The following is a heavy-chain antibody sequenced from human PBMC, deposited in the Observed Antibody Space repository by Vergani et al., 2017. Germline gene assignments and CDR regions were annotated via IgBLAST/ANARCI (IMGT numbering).Heavy chain of an antibody. CDR3: AKNPGISTTRHYYAMDV. Sequence: LEESGGGSVKPGGSLRLSCAASGFKLSDHYMSWIRQAPGKGLEWVSHISPGASTVSYTDSVTGRFTVSRDNDNNSLTLDMTTLRVEDTAVYYCAKNPGISTTRHYYAMDVWGQWTTVTVSS. J-gene: IGHJ6*02. D-gene: IGHD1-1*01. CDR2: ISPGASTV. CDR1: GFKLSDHY. V-gene: IGHV3-11*04.